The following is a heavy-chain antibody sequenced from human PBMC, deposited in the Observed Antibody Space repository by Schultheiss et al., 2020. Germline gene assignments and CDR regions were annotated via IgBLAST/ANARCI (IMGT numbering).Heavy chain of an antibody. CDR1: GYMFSGYG. J-gene: IGHJ5*01. Sequence: ASVKVSCKASGYMFSGYGISWVRQAPGQGLEWMGWISGYNGNTNYAQKIQDRVTMTTDTSTSTAYMELRSLRSDDTAVYYCARGRVGDTGMLDSWGQGTLVTVSS. D-gene: IGHD1-26*01. CDR2: ISGYNGNT. CDR3: ARGRVGDTGMLDS. V-gene: IGHV1-18*01.